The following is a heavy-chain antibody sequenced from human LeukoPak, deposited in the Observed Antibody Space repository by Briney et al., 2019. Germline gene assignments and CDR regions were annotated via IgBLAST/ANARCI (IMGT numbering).Heavy chain of an antibody. CDR2: IKSKTDGGTT. V-gene: IGHV3-15*01. J-gene: IGHJ4*02. CDR1: GFTFSDYY. CDR3: TTFLGGSGSSDFDY. D-gene: IGHD3-10*01. Sequence: PGGSLRLSCAASGFTFSDYYVSWVRQAPGKGLEWVGRIKSKTDGGTTDYAAPVKGRFTISRDDSKNTLYLQMNSLKTEDTAVYYCTTFLGGSGSSDFDYWGQGTLVTVSS.